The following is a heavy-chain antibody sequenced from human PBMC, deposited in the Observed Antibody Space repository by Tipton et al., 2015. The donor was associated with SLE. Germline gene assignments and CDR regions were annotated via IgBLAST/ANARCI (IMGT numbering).Heavy chain of an antibody. D-gene: IGHD3-22*01. CDR1: GGSISSYY. Sequence: TLSLTCTVSGGSISSYYWSWIRQPAGKGLEWIGRIYTSGSTNYNPSLKSRVTISVDTSKNQFSLKLSSVTAADTAMYYCARESQYYASSATTVAFDIWGQGTMVTVSS. J-gene: IGHJ3*02. CDR2: IYTSGST. V-gene: IGHV4-4*07. CDR3: ARESQYYASSATTVAFDI.